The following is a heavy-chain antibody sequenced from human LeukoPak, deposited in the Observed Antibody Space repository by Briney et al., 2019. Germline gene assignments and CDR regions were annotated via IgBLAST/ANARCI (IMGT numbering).Heavy chain of an antibody. Sequence: GGSLRLSCAASGFTFSSYAMHWVRQAPGKGLEWVAFIRYDGSNKYYADSVKGRFTISRDNSKNTLYLQMNSLRAEDTAVYYCARESIVVVPTTMDDASDIWGQGTMVTVSS. CDR1: GFTFSSYA. J-gene: IGHJ3*02. D-gene: IGHD2-2*01. CDR3: ARESIVVVPTTMDDASDI. V-gene: IGHV3-30*04. CDR2: IRYDGSNK.